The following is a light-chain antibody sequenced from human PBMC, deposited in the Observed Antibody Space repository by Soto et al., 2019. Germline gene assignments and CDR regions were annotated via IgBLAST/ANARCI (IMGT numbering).Light chain of an antibody. CDR2: FAS. CDR1: QSIRTY. CDR3: QQTYTAPLT. V-gene: IGKV1-39*01. Sequence: DIQMTQSPSSLSASVGDRVTIACRVSQSIRTYLNWYQQKPGKAPKLLIDFASSLQSGVPSRFSGSGSGTDFTLTISGLQPADFATYYCQQTYTAPLTFGGGTKVEIE. J-gene: IGKJ4*01.